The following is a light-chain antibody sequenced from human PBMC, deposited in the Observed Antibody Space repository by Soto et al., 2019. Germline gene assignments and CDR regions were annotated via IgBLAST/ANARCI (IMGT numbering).Light chain of an antibody. J-gene: IGKJ5*01. CDR2: DAS. CDR3: QQYYNLPIT. V-gene: IGKV1-33*01. Sequence: DIRMTQSPSSLSASVGDRVTITCQASQDISNHLNWYQQKPGKAPKLLIYDASNLETGVPSRFSGSGSGTDFTVTISSLQPEDFATYSCQQYYNLPITFGQGRRLEIK. CDR1: QDISNH.